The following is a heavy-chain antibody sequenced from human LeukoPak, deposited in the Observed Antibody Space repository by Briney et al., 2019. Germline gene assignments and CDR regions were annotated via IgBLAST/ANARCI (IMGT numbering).Heavy chain of an antibody. CDR2: IYSGGST. CDR1: GFTVSSNY. CDR3: AKNPRDGYNGDY. D-gene: IGHD5-24*01. J-gene: IGHJ4*02. Sequence: GGSLRLSCAASGFTVSSNYMSWVRQAPGKGLEWVSVIYSGGSTYYADSVKGRFTISRDNSKNTLYLQMNSLRAKDTAVYYCAKNPRDGYNGDYWGQGTLVTVSS. V-gene: IGHV3-66*01.